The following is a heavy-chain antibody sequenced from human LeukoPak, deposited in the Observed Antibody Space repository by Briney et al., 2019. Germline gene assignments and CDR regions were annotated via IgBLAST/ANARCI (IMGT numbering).Heavy chain of an antibody. CDR2: IYYSGST. D-gene: IGHD6-19*01. Sequence: SETLSLTCTVSGGSISSSSYYWGWIRQPPGKGLEWIGSIYYSGSTNYNPSLKSRVTISVDTSKNQFSLKLSSVTAADTAVYYCARSSSGWHYYFDYWGQGTLVTVSS. J-gene: IGHJ4*02. CDR1: GGSISSSSYY. CDR3: ARSSSGWHYYFDY. V-gene: IGHV4-39*07.